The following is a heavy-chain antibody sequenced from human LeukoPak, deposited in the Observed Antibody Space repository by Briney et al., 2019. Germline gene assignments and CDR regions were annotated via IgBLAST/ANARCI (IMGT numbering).Heavy chain of an antibody. J-gene: IGHJ4*02. CDR2: IGGDFKT. Sequence: PGGSLRLSCAVSGFPFSESAMTWVRQAPGKGLECVSGIGGDFKTHYADSVKGRFTISRDNSKNTLYLQMNSLRAEDTAVYYCAKRLTVTKPVDYWGQGTLVTVSS. D-gene: IGHD4-17*01. CDR1: GFPFSESA. V-gene: IGHV3-23*01. CDR3: AKRLTVTKPVDY.